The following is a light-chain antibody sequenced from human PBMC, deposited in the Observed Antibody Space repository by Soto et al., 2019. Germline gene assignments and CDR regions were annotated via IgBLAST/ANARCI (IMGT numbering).Light chain of an antibody. CDR2: DAS. CDR1: QGVSRY. Sequence: DIQMTQSPSSLSALVGDRVTITCRPSQGVSRYLNWYQQRPGKAPKLLIYDASTLESGVPSRFSGSRSGTEFTLTISSLQPDDFATYYCQQYNSYSWTFGQGTKVDIK. CDR3: QQYNSYSWT. J-gene: IGKJ1*01. V-gene: IGKV1-5*01.